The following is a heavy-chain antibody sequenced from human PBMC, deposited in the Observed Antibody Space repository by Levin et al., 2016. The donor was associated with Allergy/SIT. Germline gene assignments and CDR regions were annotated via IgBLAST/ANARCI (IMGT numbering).Heavy chain of an antibody. D-gene: IGHD1-7*01. CDR1: GFTFSSYG. Sequence: LSLTCAASGFTFSSYGMHWVRQAPGKGLEWVAVISYDGSNKYYADSVKGRFTISRDNSKNTLYLQMNSLRAEDTAVYYCAKETPGPDWNYSCLDYWSQGTLVTVSS. J-gene: IGHJ4*02. V-gene: IGHV3-30*18. CDR2: ISYDGSNK. CDR3: AKETPGPDWNYSCLDY.